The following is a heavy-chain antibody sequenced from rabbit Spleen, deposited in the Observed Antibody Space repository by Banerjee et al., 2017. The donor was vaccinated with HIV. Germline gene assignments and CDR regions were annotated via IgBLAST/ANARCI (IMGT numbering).Heavy chain of an antibody. CDR2: IDTGSSGFT. D-gene: IGHD8-1*01. Sequence: QSLEESGGDLVKPEGSLTLTCTASGFSFSADYYMCWVRQAPGKGLEWIACIDTGSSGFTYHATWAKGRFTISKTSSTTVTLQMTSLTAADTATYFCARDSGSSFSSYGMDLWGQGTLVTVS. CDR3: ARDSGSSFSSYGMDL. CDR1: GFSFSADYY. J-gene: IGHJ6*01. V-gene: IGHV1S40*01.